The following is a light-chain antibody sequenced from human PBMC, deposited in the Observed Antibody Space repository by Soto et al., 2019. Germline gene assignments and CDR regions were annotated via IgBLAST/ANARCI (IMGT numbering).Light chain of an antibody. CDR1: QSIDNY. Sequence: DIQMTQSPSSLYASVGDRVTITCRASQSIDNYLNWYQQKSGKAPQLLIYSASHLQSGVPSRFSGGGYGTDFILTISSLQPEDSAIYFCQQSITAPLTFGGGTKVDNK. CDR2: SAS. J-gene: IGKJ4*01. CDR3: QQSITAPLT. V-gene: IGKV1-39*01.